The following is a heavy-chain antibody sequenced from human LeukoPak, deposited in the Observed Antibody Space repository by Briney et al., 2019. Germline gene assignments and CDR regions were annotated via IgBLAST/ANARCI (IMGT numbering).Heavy chain of an antibody. CDR2: IPHDGSNK. Sequence: PGRSLRLSCAPSGFTFSSSGMHWVRQAPGKGLPRVAVIPHDGSNKYYEDSVKGRFTISRDNSKNTLYLQMNSLRAEDTAVYYCAKDRGWGYYGSGSYWVRYYFDYWGQGTLVTVSS. J-gene: IGHJ4*02. CDR3: AKDRGWGYYGSGSYWVRYYFDY. D-gene: IGHD3-10*01. CDR1: GFTFSSSG. V-gene: IGHV3-30*18.